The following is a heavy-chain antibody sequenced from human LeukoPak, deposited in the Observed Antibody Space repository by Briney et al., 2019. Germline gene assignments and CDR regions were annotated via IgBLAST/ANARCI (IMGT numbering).Heavy chain of an antibody. V-gene: IGHV3-7*04. Sequence: GGSLRLSRAASGFSFSSYWMRWVRQAPGKGLEWVANIKHDGGEKQYVDSVKGRFTISRDNAKNSLYLQMNSLRAEDTAVYYCARAVASNWFDPWGQGALVTVSS. D-gene: IGHD4-23*01. CDR3: ARAVASNWFDP. J-gene: IGHJ5*02. CDR1: GFSFSSYW. CDR2: IKHDGGEK.